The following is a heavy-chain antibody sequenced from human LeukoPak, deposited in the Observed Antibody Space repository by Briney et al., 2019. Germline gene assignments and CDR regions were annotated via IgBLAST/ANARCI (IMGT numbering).Heavy chain of an antibody. Sequence: GGSLRLSCAASGFTFSSYPMSWVRQAPGKGLEWVSAISGSGGRTYYADSVKGRFTTSRDNSKNTLYLQMNSLRAEDTAVYYCAKDGLALYNWNYGDYWGQGTLVTVSS. J-gene: IGHJ4*02. V-gene: IGHV3-23*01. D-gene: IGHD1-7*01. CDR1: GFTFSSYP. CDR3: AKDGLALYNWNYGDY. CDR2: ISGSGGRT.